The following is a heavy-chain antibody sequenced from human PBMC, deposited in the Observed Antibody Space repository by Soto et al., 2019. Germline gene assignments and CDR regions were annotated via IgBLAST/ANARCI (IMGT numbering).Heavy chain of an antibody. CDR2: ISYDGSNK. D-gene: IGHD6-19*01. V-gene: IGHV3-30*18. Sequence: GSLRLTCSASGFTFSSYGMHWVRQAPGKGLEWVAVISYDGSNKYYADSVKGRFTISRDNSKNTLYLQMNSLRAEATAVYYCAKVFFAVDAFDIWGQGTMVTV. CDR3: AKVFFAVDAFDI. CDR1: GFTFSSYG. J-gene: IGHJ3*02.